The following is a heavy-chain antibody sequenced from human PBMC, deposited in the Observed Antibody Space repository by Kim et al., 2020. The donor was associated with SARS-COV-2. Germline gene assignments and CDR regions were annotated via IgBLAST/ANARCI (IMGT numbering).Heavy chain of an antibody. CDR1: GFTFDDYA. J-gene: IGHJ2*01. D-gene: IGHD6-19*01. V-gene: IGHV3-9*01. CDR2: ISWNSGSI. Sequence: GGSLRLSCAASGFTFDDYAMHWVRQAPGKGLEWVSGISWNSGSIGYADSVKGRFTISRDNAKNSLYLQMNSLRAEDTALYYCAKAGAGDSSGWLWYFDLWGRGTLVTVSS. CDR3: AKAGAGDSSGWLWYFDL.